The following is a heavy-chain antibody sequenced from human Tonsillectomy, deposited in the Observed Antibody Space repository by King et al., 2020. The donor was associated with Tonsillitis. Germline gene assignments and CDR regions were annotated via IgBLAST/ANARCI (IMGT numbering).Heavy chain of an antibody. J-gene: IGHJ4*02. Sequence: QLQGSGPGLVKPSETLSLTCTVSGGSISSSSYYWGWIRQPPGKGLEWIGSIYYSGSTYYNPSLKSRVTISVDTSKNQFSLKLSSVTAADTAVYYCARHVGYSSSWYDPVDYWGQGTLVTVSS. CDR1: GGSISSSSYY. D-gene: IGHD6-13*01. CDR3: ARHVGYSSSWYDPVDY. CDR2: IYYSGST. V-gene: IGHV4-39*07.